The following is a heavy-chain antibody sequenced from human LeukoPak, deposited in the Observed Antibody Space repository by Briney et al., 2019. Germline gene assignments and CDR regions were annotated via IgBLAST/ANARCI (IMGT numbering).Heavy chain of an antibody. Sequence: SETLSLTCTVSGGSISSSSYYWGWIRQPPGKGLEWIGSIYYSGSTYYNPSLKSRVTISVDTSKNQFSLKLSSVTAADTAVYYYARDGGFIAVAGTDYWGQGTLVTVS. CDR3: ARDGGFIAVAGTDY. CDR2: IYYSGST. D-gene: IGHD6-19*01. CDR1: GGSISSSSYY. V-gene: IGHV4-39*07. J-gene: IGHJ4*02.